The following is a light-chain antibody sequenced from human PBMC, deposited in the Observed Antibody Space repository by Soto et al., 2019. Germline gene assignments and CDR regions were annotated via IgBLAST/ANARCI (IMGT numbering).Light chain of an antibody. Sequence: QSALTQPASVSGSPGQSITISCTGTSSDVGGYNYVSWYQQHPGKAPKLMIYEVSNRPSGVSNRFSGSKSGNTASLPISGLQAEDEADYYCSSYTSSSLPVFGGGTKVTVL. CDR3: SSYTSSSLPV. J-gene: IGLJ2*01. CDR1: SSDVGGYNY. V-gene: IGLV2-14*01. CDR2: EVS.